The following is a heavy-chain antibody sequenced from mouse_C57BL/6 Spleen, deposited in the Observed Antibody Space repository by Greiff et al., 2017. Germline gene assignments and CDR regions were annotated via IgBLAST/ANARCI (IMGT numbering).Heavy chain of an antibody. J-gene: IGHJ4*01. CDR1: GFNIKDDY. CDR2: IDPENGDT. CDR3: SITTIVATKARDY. V-gene: IGHV14-4*01. Sequence: EVQLQQSGAELVRPGASVKLSCTASGFNIKDDYMHWVKQRPEQGLEWIGWIDPENGDTEYAAKFQGKATITAGTSSNTAYLQLSNLTSENTAVYYCSITTIVATKARDYWGQGTSVTVSS. D-gene: IGHD1-1*01.